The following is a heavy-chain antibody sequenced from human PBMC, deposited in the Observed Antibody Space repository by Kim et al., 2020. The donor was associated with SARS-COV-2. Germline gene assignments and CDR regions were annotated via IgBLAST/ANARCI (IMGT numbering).Heavy chain of an antibody. CDR1: GGSISSSSYY. Sequence: SETLSLTCTVSGGSISSSSYYWGWIRQPPEKGLEWIGSIYYSGSTYYNPSLKSRVTISVDTSKNQFSLKLSSVTAADTAVYYCARRRGVVVPACFDYWGQGTLVTVSS. D-gene: IGHD2-2*01. CDR2: IYYSGST. CDR3: ARRRGVVVPACFDY. J-gene: IGHJ4*02. V-gene: IGHV4-39*01.